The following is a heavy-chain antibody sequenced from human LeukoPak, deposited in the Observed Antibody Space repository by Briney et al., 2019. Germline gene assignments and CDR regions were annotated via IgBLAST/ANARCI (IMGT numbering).Heavy chain of an antibody. CDR3: AGGIAARPFDY. J-gene: IGHJ4*02. V-gene: IGHV4-59*08. CDR1: GGSISSYY. D-gene: IGHD6-6*01. CDR2: IYYTGST. Sequence: PSETLSLTCTVSGGSISSYYWSWIRQPPGKGLEWIGYIYYTGSTNYNPSLKSRVTISVDTSKNQFSLKLSSVTAADTAVYYCAGGIAARPFDYWGQGTLVTVSS.